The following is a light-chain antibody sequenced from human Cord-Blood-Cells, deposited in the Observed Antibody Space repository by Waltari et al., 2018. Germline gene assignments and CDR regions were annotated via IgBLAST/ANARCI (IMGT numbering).Light chain of an antibody. Sequence: EIVLTQSPATLSLSPGARATLSCRASQSVSSYLALYQQKPGQAPRLLIYDASNRATGIPARFSGSGSGTDFTLTISSLEPEDFAVYYCQQRSNWPPWTFGQGTKVEIK. J-gene: IGKJ1*01. CDR3: QQRSNWPPWT. CDR2: DAS. V-gene: IGKV3-11*01. CDR1: QSVSSY.